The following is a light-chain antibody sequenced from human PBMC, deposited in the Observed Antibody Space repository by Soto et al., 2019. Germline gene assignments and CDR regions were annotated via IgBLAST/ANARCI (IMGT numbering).Light chain of an antibody. CDR1: QSVSYY. CDR3: QQYGSSGT. CDR2: GAS. Sequence: EKVMTQSPATLSLSPGERATLSCRASQSVSYYLAWYQQKPGQAPRLLIYGASNRATGIPDRFSGSGSGTDFTLTISRLEPEDFAVYYCQQYGSSGTFGQGTKVDI. J-gene: IGKJ1*01. V-gene: IGKV3-20*01.